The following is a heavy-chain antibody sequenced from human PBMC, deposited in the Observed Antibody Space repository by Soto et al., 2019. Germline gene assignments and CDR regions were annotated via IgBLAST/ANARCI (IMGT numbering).Heavy chain of an antibody. D-gene: IGHD3-10*01. V-gene: IGHV1-69*02. J-gene: IGHJ6*02. Sequence: QVQLVQSGAEVKKPGSSVKVSCKASGGTFSSYTISWVRQAPGQGLEWMGRIIPIRGIPNYAQKFQGRVTITADKSTSTAYMELSSLRSEDTAVYYCARFRGSYGMDVWGQGTTVTVSS. CDR2: IIPIRGIP. CDR3: ARFRGSYGMDV. CDR1: GGTFSSYT.